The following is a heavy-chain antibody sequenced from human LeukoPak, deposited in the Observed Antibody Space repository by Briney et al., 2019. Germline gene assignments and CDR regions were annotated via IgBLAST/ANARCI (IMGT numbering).Heavy chain of an antibody. CDR2: IIPIFGTA. V-gene: IGHV1-69*05. CDR3: ARASGRGYSYYLYYMDV. D-gene: IGHD5-18*01. CDR1: GGTFISYA. J-gene: IGHJ6*03. Sequence: SVKVSCKASGGTFISYAISWVRQAPGQGREWMGGIIPIFGTANYAQKFQGRVTITTDESTSTAYMELSSLRSEDTAVYYCARASGRGYSYYLYYMDVWGKGTTVTVSS.